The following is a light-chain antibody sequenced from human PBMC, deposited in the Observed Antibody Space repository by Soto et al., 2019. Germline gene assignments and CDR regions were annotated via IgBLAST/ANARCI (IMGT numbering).Light chain of an antibody. CDR1: SSDIGAYNY. CDR2: DVS. V-gene: IGLV2-14*03. CDR3: SSYTSRITVI. J-gene: IGLJ2*01. Sequence: QLVLTQPASVSASPGQSITISCTGTSSDIGAYNYVSWYQHHPGKAPKLMIYDVSNRPSGVSNRFSGSKSGNTASLTISGLQAEDEADYYCSSYTSRITVIFGGGTKLTVL.